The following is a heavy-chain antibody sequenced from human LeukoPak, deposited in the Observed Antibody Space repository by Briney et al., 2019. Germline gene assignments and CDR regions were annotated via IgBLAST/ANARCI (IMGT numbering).Heavy chain of an antibody. CDR2: ITPFFPAT. D-gene: IGHD1-1*01. CDR3: ARMEGYSYSDS. CDR1: GGTLSSNA. J-gene: IGHJ4*02. V-gene: IGHV1-69*13. Sequence: WASVKVSCKASGGTLSSNAINWVRQAPGQGLEWMGGITPFFPATNYAQKFQGRVTITADESTNTAYMELSRLRSEDTAVYYCARMEGYSYSDSWGQGTLVTVSS.